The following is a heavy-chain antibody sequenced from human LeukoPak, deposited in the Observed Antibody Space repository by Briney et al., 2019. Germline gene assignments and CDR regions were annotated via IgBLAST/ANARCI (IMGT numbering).Heavy chain of an antibody. CDR1: GYTFTGYY. D-gene: IGHD5-12*01. CDR2: INPNSGGT. V-gene: IGHV1-2*02. CDR3: AMQYSGYDEGFDY. Sequence: ASVKVSCMASGYTFTGYYMHWVRPAPGQGLEWMGWINPNSGGTNYAQKFQGRVTMTRDTSISTAYMELSRMRSDDTAVYYYAMQYSGYDEGFDYWGQGTLVTVSS. J-gene: IGHJ4*02.